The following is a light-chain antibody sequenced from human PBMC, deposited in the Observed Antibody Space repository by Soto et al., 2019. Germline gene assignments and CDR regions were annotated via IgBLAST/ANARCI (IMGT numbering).Light chain of an antibody. CDR3: QAWDRYSRV. Sequence: SYELTQPPSVSVSPGQTASITCSGDRLGNKYTCWYQQKPGQSPVLVIYQDSRRPSGIPERFSGSNSGNTATLTISGTHAMDEADYYCQAWDRYSRVFGGGTKLTVL. CDR2: QDS. J-gene: IGLJ2*01. V-gene: IGLV3-1*01. CDR1: RLGNKY.